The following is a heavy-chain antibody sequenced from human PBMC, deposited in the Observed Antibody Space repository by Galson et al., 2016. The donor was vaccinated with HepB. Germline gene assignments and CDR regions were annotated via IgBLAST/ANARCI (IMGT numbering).Heavy chain of an antibody. Sequence: SLRLSCAASGFTFSSYAMNWVSGISCSGGSTYYADSVKGRFTISRDNSKNTRYLQMNSLRAEDTAVYYCAKGPTGYYYYGMDVWGQGTAVTVSS. J-gene: IGHJ6*02. CDR3: AKGPTGYYYYGMDV. V-gene: IGHV3-23*01. CDR2: ISCSGGST. CDR1: GFTFSSYA. D-gene: IGHD1-14*01.